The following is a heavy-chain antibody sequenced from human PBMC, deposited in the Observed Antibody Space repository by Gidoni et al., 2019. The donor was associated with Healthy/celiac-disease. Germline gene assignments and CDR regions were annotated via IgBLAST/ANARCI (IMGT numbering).Heavy chain of an antibody. J-gene: IGHJ5*02. V-gene: IGHV1-58*02. D-gene: IGHD4-17*01. CDR1: GFTFTSPA. Sequence: QMQLVQSGPEVKKPGTSVKVSCKASGFTFTSPAMQWVRQARGHRLEWIGWIGVGSGNTNYAQKFQERVTITRDMSTSTAYMELSSLRSEDTAVYYCAAIDYGDWEGFDPWGQGTLVTVSS. CDR3: AAIDYGDWEGFDP. CDR2: IGVGSGNT.